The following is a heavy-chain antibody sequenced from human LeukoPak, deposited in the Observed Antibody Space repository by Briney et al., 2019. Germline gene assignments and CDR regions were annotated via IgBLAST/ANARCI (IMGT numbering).Heavy chain of an antibody. CDR3: AREIRVAARRFDY. D-gene: IGHD6-6*01. CDR1: GGSIRSTSYY. J-gene: IGHJ4*02. Sequence: SETLSLTCTVSGGSIRSTSYYWGWIRQPPGKGLEWIGNIYYTGSTYYNPSLKSRVTISVDTSKNQFSLKLSSVTAAGTAMYFCAREIRVAARRFDYWGQGTLLTVSS. CDR2: IYYTGST. V-gene: IGHV4-39*07.